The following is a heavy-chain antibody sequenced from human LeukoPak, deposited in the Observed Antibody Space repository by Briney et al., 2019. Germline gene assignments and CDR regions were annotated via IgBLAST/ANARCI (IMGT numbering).Heavy chain of an antibody. D-gene: IGHD5-24*01. CDR2: IIPIFGTA. CDR1: GYTFTSYG. CDR3: ARGSMANKIQH. V-gene: IGHV1-69*13. J-gene: IGHJ1*01. Sequence: SVKVFCKASGYTFTSYGISWVRQAPGQGLEWMGGIIPIFGTANYAQKFQGRVTITADESTSTAYMELSSLRSEDTAVYYCARGSMANKIQHWGQGTLVTVSS.